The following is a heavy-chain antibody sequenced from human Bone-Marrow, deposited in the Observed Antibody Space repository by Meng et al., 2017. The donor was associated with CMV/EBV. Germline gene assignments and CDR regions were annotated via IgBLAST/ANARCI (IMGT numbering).Heavy chain of an antibody. D-gene: IGHD2-2*01. V-gene: IGHV3-21*01. Sequence: GESLKISCAASGFTFSSYAMHWVRQAPGKGLEWVSSISSSSSYIYYADSVKGRFTISRDNAKNSLYLQMNSLRAEDTAVYYCARDGVGYCSSTSCYSVGMDVWGQGTTVTVSS. CDR1: GFTFSSYA. CDR3: ARDGVGYCSSTSCYSVGMDV. J-gene: IGHJ6*02. CDR2: ISSSSSYI.